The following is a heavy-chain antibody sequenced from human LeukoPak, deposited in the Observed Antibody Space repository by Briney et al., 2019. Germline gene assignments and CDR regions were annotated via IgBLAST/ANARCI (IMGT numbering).Heavy chain of an antibody. Sequence: SGGSLRLSCAASGFTFSSYSMNWVRQAPGKGLEWVSYISSSSSTIYYADSVKGRSTISRDNAKNSLYLQMNSLRAEDTAVYYCARGPGSTSGYYFDYWGQGTLVTVSS. CDR1: GFTFSSYS. D-gene: IGHD3-9*01. V-gene: IGHV3-48*04. J-gene: IGHJ4*02. CDR2: ISSSSSTI. CDR3: ARGPGSTSGYYFDY.